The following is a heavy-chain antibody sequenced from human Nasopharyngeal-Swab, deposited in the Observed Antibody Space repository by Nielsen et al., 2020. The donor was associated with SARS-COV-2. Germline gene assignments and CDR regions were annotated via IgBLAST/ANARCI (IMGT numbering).Heavy chain of an antibody. CDR3: ARGDVWGSYHPFDY. V-gene: IGHV3-30-3*01. J-gene: IGHJ4*02. D-gene: IGHD3-16*02. CDR1: GFTFSSYT. Sequence: GGSLRLSCAASGFTFSSYTMYWVRQAPGKGLEWVAVDGSNKGYADSVKGRFTISRDNPRNTLYLQMDSLRAEDTAVYYCARGDVWGSYHPFDYWGQGILVTVSS. CDR2: DGSNK.